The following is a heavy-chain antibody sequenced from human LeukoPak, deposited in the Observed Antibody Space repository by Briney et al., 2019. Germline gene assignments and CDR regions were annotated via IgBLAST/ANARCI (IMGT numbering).Heavy chain of an antibody. CDR1: GYTFTGYY. J-gene: IGHJ4*02. CDR2: INPNSGGT. V-gene: IGHV1-2*02. D-gene: IGHD6-19*01. Sequence: ASVKVSCKASGYTFTGYYMHWVRQAPGQGLEWMGWINPNSGGTNYAQKFQGRVTMTRDTSISTAYTELSRLRSDDTAVYYCAQEVNLRGVAGDYWGQGTLVTVSS. CDR3: AQEVNLRGVAGDY.